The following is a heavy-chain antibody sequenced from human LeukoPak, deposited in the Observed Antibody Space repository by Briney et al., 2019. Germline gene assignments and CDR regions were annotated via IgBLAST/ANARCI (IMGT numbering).Heavy chain of an antibody. CDR2: IYPRDGST. V-gene: IGHV1-46*01. CDR1: GYTFTSNY. Sequence: ASVKVSCKASGYTFTSNYIHWVRQAPGQGLEWMGMIYPRDGSTSYAQKFQGRVTMTRDTSTSTVYMELSSLRSEDTAVYYCASGSSGWRDKYYFDYWGQGTLVTVSS. CDR3: ASGSSGWRDKYYFDY. D-gene: IGHD6-19*01. J-gene: IGHJ4*02.